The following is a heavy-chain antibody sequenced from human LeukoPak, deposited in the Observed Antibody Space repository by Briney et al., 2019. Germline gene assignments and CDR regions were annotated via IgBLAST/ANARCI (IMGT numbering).Heavy chain of an antibody. D-gene: IGHD3-9*01. CDR1: GGSISSYY. CDR2: IYYSGST. V-gene: IGHV4-59*01. J-gene: IGHJ6*02. CDR3: ARGSGYYDILTGPDDYYGMDV. Sequence: SETLSLTCTVSGGSISSYYWSWSRQPRGKGLEWIGYIYYSGSTNYNPSLKSRVTISVDTSKNQFSLKLSSVTAADTAVYYCARGSGYYDILTGPDDYYGMDVWGQATTATVSS.